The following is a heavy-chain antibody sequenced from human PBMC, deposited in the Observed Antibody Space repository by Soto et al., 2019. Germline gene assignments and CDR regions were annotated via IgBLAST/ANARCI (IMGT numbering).Heavy chain of an antibody. D-gene: IGHD6-13*01. CDR3: ARAQAGYSSSWYYFDY. CDR2: IWYDGSNK. CDR1: GFTFSSYG. J-gene: IGHJ4*02. V-gene: IGHV3-33*01. Sequence: QVQLVESGGGVVQPGRSLRLSCAASGFTFSSYGMHWVRQAPGKGLEWVAVIWYDGSNKYYADSVKGRFTISRDNSKNRLELQMNSLRAEDTAVYYCARAQAGYSSSWYYFDYWGQGTLVTVSS.